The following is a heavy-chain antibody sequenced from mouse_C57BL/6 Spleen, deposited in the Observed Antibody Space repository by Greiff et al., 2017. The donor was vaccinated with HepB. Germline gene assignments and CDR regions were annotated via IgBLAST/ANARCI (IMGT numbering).Heavy chain of an antibody. CDR2: INPYNGDT. V-gene: IGHV1-20*01. CDR1: GYSFTGYF. CDR3: ARDYYGSSHYFDY. Sequence: VQLQQSGPELVKPGDSVKISCKASGYSFTGYFMNWVMQSHGKSLEWIGRINPYNGDTFYNQKFKGKATLTVDKSSSTAHMELRSLTSEDSAVYYCARDYYGSSHYFDYWGQGTTLTVSS. J-gene: IGHJ2*01. D-gene: IGHD1-1*01.